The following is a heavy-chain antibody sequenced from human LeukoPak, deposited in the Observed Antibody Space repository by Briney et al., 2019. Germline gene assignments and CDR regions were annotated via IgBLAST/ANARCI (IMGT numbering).Heavy chain of an antibody. Sequence: GGSLRLSCAASGFTFSSYAMSWVRQAPGKGLEWVSAISGSGGSTYYADSVKGRFTISRDNSKNTLYVQTNSLRAEDTAVYYCAKGGSAAAGIFDYWGQGTLVTVSS. D-gene: IGHD6-13*01. CDR1: GFTFSSYA. CDR2: ISGSGGST. J-gene: IGHJ4*02. CDR3: AKGGSAAAGIFDY. V-gene: IGHV3-23*01.